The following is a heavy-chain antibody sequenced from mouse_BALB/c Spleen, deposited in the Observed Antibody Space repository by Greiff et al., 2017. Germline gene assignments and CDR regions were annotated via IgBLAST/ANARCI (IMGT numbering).Heavy chain of an antibody. CDR2: IYPGDGDT. Sequence: VKLQQSGTVLARPGASVKMSCKASGYTFTSYWMNWVKQRPGQGLEWIGQIYPGDGDTNYNGKFKGKATLTADKSSSTAYMQLSSLTSEDSAVYFCARFTTVYFDYWGQGTTLTVSS. J-gene: IGHJ2*01. CDR3: ARFTTVYFDY. CDR1: GYTFTSYW. V-gene: IGHV1-80*01. D-gene: IGHD1-1*01.